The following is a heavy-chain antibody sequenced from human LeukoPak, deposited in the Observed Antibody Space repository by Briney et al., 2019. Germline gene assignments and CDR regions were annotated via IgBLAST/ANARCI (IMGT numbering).Heavy chain of an antibody. Sequence: GASVKVSCKVSGYTLTELSMHWVRQAPGKGLEWMGGFDPEDGETIYAQKFQGRVTMTEDTSTDTAYMELSSLRSEDTAVYYCATEHSLRYFDWPQPIDYWGQGTLVTVSS. J-gene: IGHJ4*02. CDR1: GYTLTELS. CDR3: ATEHSLRYFDWPQPIDY. D-gene: IGHD3-9*01. CDR2: FDPEDGET. V-gene: IGHV1-24*01.